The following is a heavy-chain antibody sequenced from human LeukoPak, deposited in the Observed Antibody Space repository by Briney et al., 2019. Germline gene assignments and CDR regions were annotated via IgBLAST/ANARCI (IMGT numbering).Heavy chain of an antibody. Sequence: SETLSLTCTVSGGSISSYYWSWIRQPPGKGLEWIGYIYYGGGTNYNPSLKSRVTISVDTSKNQFSLKLSSVTAADTAVYYCARDPTGTTSNWFDPWGQGTLVTVSS. D-gene: IGHD1-1*01. V-gene: IGHV4-59*01. CDR3: ARDPTGTTSNWFDP. J-gene: IGHJ5*02. CDR2: IYYGGGT. CDR1: GGSISSYY.